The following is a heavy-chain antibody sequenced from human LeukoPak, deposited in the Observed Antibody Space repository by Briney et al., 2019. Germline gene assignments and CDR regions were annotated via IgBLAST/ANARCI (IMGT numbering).Heavy chain of an antibody. D-gene: IGHD3-3*01. CDR1: GFTSSSYA. CDR2: ISGRGGST. J-gene: IGHJ4*02. CDR3: AKDPLPYYDFWSGYSQVGYFDY. V-gene: IGHV3-23*01. Sequence: PGGSLRLSCAASGFTSSSYAMSWVRQAPGKGLEWVSSISGRGGSTYYADSVKGRFTISRDNSKNTLYLQMNSLRAEDTAVYYCAKDPLPYYDFWSGYSQVGYFDYWGQGTLVTVSS.